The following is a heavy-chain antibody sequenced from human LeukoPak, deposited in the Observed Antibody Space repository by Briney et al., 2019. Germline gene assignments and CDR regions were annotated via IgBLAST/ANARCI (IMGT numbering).Heavy chain of an antibody. J-gene: IGHJ6*02. D-gene: IGHD6-13*01. CDR2: INHSGST. CDR3: ARGAQQLSPKAYYYYYGMDV. V-gene: IGHV4-39*07. CDR1: GGSISSGGYY. Sequence: SETLSLTCTVSGGSISSGGYYWSWIRQPPGKGLEWIGEINHSGSTNYNPSLKSRVTISVDTSKNQFSLKLSSVAAADTAVYYCARGAQQLSPKAYYYYYGMDVWGQGTTVTVSS.